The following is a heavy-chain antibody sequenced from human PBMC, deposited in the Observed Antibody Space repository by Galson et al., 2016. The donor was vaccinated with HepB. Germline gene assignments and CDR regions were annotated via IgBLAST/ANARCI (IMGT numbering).Heavy chain of an antibody. V-gene: IGHV3-9*01. CDR1: GFSFDDYA. CDR3: AKETVEQLVPYGMDV. Sequence: SLRLSCAASGFSFDDYAMHWVRQGPGMGLEWVSGISWNSGSIGYADSVKGRFTISRDNAKNSLYLQMNSLRAEDTALYYCAKETVEQLVPYGMDVWGQGTTVTVSS. J-gene: IGHJ6*02. CDR2: ISWNSGSI. D-gene: IGHD6-13*01.